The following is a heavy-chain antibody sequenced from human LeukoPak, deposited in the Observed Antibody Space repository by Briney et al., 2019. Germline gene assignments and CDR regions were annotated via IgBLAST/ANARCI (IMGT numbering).Heavy chain of an antibody. CDR1: GFTFSSYG. Sequence: PGGSLRLSCAASGFTFSSYGMHWVRQAPGKGLEWVAVIWYGGSNKYYADSVKGRFTISRDNSKNTLYLQMNSLRAEDTAVYYCAKDLIPYSSGYDYWGQGTLVTVSS. D-gene: IGHD6-19*01. CDR2: IWYGGSNK. V-gene: IGHV3-33*06. J-gene: IGHJ4*02. CDR3: AKDLIPYSSGYDY.